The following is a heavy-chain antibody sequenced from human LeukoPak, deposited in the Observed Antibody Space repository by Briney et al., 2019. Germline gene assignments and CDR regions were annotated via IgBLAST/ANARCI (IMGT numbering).Heavy chain of an antibody. D-gene: IGHD5-12*01. CDR1: GGSFSGYY. CDR3: ARRGYSGYDNYFDY. Sequence: SETLSLTCAVYGGSFSGYYWSWIRQPPGKGLEWIGEINHSGSTNYNPSLKSRVTTSVDTSKNQFSLKLSSVTAADTAVYYCARRGYSGYDNYFDYWGQGTLVTVSS. J-gene: IGHJ4*02. CDR2: INHSGST. V-gene: IGHV4-34*01.